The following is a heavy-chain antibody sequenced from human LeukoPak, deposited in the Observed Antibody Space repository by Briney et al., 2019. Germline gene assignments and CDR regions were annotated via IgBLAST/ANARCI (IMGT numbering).Heavy chain of an antibody. V-gene: IGHV4-59*01. CDR2: IYYSGST. J-gene: IGHJ1*01. D-gene: IGHD2-21*02. CDR1: GGSISSYY. Sequence: SETLSLTCTVSGGSISSYYWSWIRQPPGKGLEWIGYIYYSGSTNYNPSLMSRVTISVDTSKNQYSLKLRSVTAADTAVYYCARWARGVTAATEYFQHWGQGTLVTVSS. CDR3: ARWARGVTAATEYFQH.